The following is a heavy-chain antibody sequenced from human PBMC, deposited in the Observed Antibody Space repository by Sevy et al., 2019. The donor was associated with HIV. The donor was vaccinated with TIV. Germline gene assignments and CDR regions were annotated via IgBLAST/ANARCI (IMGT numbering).Heavy chain of an antibody. V-gene: IGHV3-48*02. CDR2: ISSSSSTI. CDR1: GFTFSSYS. CDR3: AREGDYEQFDY. J-gene: IGHJ4*02. D-gene: IGHD4-17*01. Sequence: GGSLRLSCAASGFTFSSYSMNWVRQAPGKGLEWVSYISSSSSTIYYADSVKGRFTISRDNAKNSLHLQMNSLRDEDTAVYYCAREGDYEQFDYWGQGTLVTVSS.